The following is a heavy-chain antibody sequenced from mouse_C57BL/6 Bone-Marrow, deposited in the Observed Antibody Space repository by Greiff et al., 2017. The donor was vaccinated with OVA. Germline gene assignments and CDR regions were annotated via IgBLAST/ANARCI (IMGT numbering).Heavy chain of an antibody. V-gene: IGHV1-53*01. Sequence: QVQLKQSGTELVKPGASVKLSCKASGYTFTSYWMHWVKQRPGQGLEWIGNINPSNGGTNYNEKFKSKATLTVDKSSSTAYMQLSSLTSEDSAVYYCARYGYDDYFDYWGQGTTLTVSS. D-gene: IGHD2-2*01. CDR3: ARYGYDDYFDY. CDR2: INPSNGGT. CDR1: GYTFTSYW. J-gene: IGHJ2*01.